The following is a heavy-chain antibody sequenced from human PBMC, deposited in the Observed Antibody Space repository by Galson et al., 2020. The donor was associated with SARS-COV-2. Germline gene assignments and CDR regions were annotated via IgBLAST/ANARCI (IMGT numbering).Heavy chain of an antibody. J-gene: IGHJ3*02. CDR3: ARGSSSHAFDI. V-gene: IGHV3-33*01. D-gene: IGHD3-10*01. CDR1: GFTFITYG. Sequence: SCEASGFTFITYGMDWVRQPPAKGLEWVAVIWYDGCNKYYADSVKGRFTISSDNSKNTLYLQLNRLRADDTAVYYCARGSSSHAFDIWGQGTMVIVSS. CDR2: IWYDGCNK.